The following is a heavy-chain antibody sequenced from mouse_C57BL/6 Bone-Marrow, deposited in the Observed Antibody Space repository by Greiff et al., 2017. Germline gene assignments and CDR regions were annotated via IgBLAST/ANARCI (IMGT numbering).Heavy chain of an antibody. CDR1: GFTFSSYA. J-gene: IGHJ2*01. CDR2: ISDGGSYT. Sequence: EVMLVESGGGLVKPGGSLKLSWAASGFTFSSYAMSWVRQTPEKRLEWVATISDGGSYTYYPDNVKGRFTISRDNAKNNLYLQMSHLKSEDTAMYYCARIYYYGSSYVLHYYFDYWGQGTTLTVSS. V-gene: IGHV5-4*03. CDR3: ARIYYYGSSYVLHYYFDY. D-gene: IGHD1-1*01.